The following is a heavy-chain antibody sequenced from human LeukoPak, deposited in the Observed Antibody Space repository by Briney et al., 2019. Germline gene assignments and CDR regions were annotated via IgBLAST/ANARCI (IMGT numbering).Heavy chain of an antibody. Sequence: SSVKVSCKASGGTFGSYTISWVRQAPGQGLEWMGRTIPILGIANYAQKFQGRVTITADKSTSTAYMELSSLRSDDTAVYYCAREVPTYYYDSTTPRYFDYWGQGTLVTVSS. J-gene: IGHJ4*02. CDR1: GGTFGSYT. CDR2: TIPILGIA. D-gene: IGHD3-22*01. CDR3: AREVPTYYYDSTTPRYFDY. V-gene: IGHV1-69*04.